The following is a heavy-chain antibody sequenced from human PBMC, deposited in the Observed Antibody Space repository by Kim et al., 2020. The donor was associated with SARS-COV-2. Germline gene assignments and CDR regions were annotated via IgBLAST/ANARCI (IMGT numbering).Heavy chain of an antibody. CDR2: ISSSSYT. Sequence: GGSLRLSCAASGFTFSDYYMSWIRQAPGKGLEWVSYISSSSYTNYADSVKGRFTISRDNAKNSLYLQMNSLRAEDTAVYYCARGLIAAAYYYYYYGMDVWGQGTTVTVSS. CDR1: GFTFSDYY. J-gene: IGHJ6*02. D-gene: IGHD6-13*01. V-gene: IGHV3-11*05. CDR3: ARGLIAAAYYYYYYGMDV.